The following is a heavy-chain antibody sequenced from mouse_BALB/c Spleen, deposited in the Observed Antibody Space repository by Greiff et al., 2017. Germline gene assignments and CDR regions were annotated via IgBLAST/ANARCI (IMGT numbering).Heavy chain of an antibody. CDR1: GYTFTDYW. Sequence: QVQLKQPGAELVMPGASVKMSCKASGYTFTDYWMHWVKQRPGQGLEWIGAIDTSDSYTSYNQKFKGKATLTVDESSSTAYMQLSSLTSEDSAVYYCARRTAYFDYWGQGTTLTVSS. V-gene: IGHV1-69*01. D-gene: IGHD6-1*01. CDR3: ARRTAYFDY. J-gene: IGHJ2*01. CDR2: IDTSDSYT.